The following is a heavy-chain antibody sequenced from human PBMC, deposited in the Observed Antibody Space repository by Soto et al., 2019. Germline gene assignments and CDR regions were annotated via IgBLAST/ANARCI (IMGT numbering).Heavy chain of an antibody. CDR3: ARDGGVYSGYDVY. J-gene: IGHJ4*02. Sequence: QVQLVQSGAEVKKPGASVKVSCKASGYTFTSYAMHWVRQAPGQRLEWMGWINAGNGNTKYSQKFQGRVTITRDTXASTAYMELSSMRSEDTAVYYCARDGGVYSGYDVYWGQGTLVTVSS. CDR1: GYTFTSYA. D-gene: IGHD5-12*01. V-gene: IGHV1-3*01. CDR2: INAGNGNT.